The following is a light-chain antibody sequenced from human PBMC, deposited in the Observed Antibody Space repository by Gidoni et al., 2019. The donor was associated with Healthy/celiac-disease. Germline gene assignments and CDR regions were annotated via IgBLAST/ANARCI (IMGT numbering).Light chain of an antibody. CDR1: QSVSSY. Sequence: ELVLPQSPATLSLSPGARATLSCRASQSVSSYLAWYQQKPGQAPRLLIYDASNRATGIPARFSGSGSGTDFTLTISSLEPEDFAVYYCQQRSNWPLTFGGGTKVEIK. CDR3: QQRSNWPLT. V-gene: IGKV3-11*01. CDR2: DAS. J-gene: IGKJ4*01.